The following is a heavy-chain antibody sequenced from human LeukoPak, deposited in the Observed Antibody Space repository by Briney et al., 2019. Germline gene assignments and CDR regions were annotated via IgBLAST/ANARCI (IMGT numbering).Heavy chain of an antibody. J-gene: IGHJ4*01. CDR2: VTSRGVGT. CDR1: GFTFSSYA. CDR3: GSDPNGDYVGALGY. V-gene: IGHV3-23*01. Sequence: SGGSLRLSCTDSGFTFSSYALAWVRQAPGKGLEWVAAVTSRGVGTHYADSVKGRFNISRDNSKNTIYLQMNSLRAEDTAIYYCGSDPNGDYVGALGYWGRGTLVTVSS. D-gene: IGHD4-17*01.